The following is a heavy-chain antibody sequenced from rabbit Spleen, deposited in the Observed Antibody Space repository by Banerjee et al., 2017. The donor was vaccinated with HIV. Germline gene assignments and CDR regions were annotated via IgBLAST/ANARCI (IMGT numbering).Heavy chain of an antibody. CDR1: GFSFNNNYY. J-gene: IGHJ6*01. CDR2: MYTGGGIA. Sequence: QEQLVESGGGLVQPEGSLTLTCTTSGFSFNNNYYICWVRQAPGKGLEWIGCMYTGGGIAYYATWAKGRFTISKTSTTVTLQMTSLTAADTAAYYCARSAGYVTYGMDLWGPGTLVTVS. CDR3: ARSAGYVTYGMDL. V-gene: IGHV1S45*01. D-gene: IGHD6-1*01.